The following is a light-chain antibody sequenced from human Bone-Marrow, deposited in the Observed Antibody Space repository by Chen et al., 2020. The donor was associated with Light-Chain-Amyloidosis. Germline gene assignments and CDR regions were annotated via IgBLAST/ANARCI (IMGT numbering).Light chain of an antibody. CDR2: DDS. J-gene: IGLJ3*02. CDR3: QVWDRSSDRPV. Sequence: SYVLTQPSSVSVAPGLTATIACGGNNIGSTRVHWYQQTPGQAPLLVVYDDSDRPSGIPERLSGSNSGNTATLTISRVEAGDEADYYCQVWDRSSDRPVFGGGTKLTVL. V-gene: IGLV3-21*02. CDR1: NIGSTR.